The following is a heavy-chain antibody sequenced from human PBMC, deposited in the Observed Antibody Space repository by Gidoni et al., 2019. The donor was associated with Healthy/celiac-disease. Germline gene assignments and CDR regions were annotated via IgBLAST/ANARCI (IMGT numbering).Heavy chain of an antibody. CDR3: AREGGNHNWFDP. V-gene: IGHV3-30-3*01. Sequence: QVQLVESGGGVVQPGGSLRLSCAASGFPFRSYAMHWVRQAPGKGLEWVAVISYDGSNKYYADSVKGRFTISRDNSKNTLYLQMNSLRAEDTAVYYCAREGGNHNWFDPWGQGTLVTVSS. CDR1: GFPFRSYA. J-gene: IGHJ5*02. CDR2: ISYDGSNK.